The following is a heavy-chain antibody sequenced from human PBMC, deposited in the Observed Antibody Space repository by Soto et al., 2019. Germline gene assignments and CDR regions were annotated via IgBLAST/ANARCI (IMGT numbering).Heavy chain of an antibody. V-gene: IGHV4-34*01. D-gene: IGHD5-12*01. CDR2: INHSGST. J-gene: IGHJ4*02. CDR3: ARLGMNIVATNFDY. Sequence: PSETLSLTCAVYGGSFSGYYWSWIRQPPGKGLEWIGEINHSGSTNYNPSLKSRVTISVDTSKNQFSLKLSSVTAADTAVYYCARLGMNIVATNFDYWGQGTLVTVSS. CDR1: GGSFSGYY.